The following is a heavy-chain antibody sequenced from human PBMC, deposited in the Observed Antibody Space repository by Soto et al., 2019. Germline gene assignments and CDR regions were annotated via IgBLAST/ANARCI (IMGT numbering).Heavy chain of an antibody. CDR3: ARDRQDTAMVTKVWFDP. D-gene: IGHD5-18*01. CDR1: GFTFSSYG. J-gene: IGHJ5*02. V-gene: IGHV3-33*01. CDR2: IWYDGSNK. Sequence: PGGSLRLSCAASGFTFSSYGMHWVRQAPGKGLEWVAVIWYDGSNKYYADSVKGRFTISRDNSKNTLYLQMNSLRAEDTAVYYCARDRQDTAMVTKVWFDPWGQGTLVTVSS.